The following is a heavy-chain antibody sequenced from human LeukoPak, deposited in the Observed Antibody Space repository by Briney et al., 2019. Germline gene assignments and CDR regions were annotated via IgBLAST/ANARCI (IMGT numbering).Heavy chain of an antibody. D-gene: IGHD3-22*01. J-gene: IGHJ1*01. CDR1: GGSISSGSYY. CDR2: IYTSGST. Sequence: SETLSLTCTVSGGSISSGSYYWSWIRQPAGKGLEWIGRIYTSGSTNYNPSLKSRVTISVDTSKNQFSLKLSSVTAADTAVYYRARAGGGYYYDSSGSNAEYFQHWGQGTLVTVSS. CDR3: ARAGGGYYYDSSGSNAEYFQH. V-gene: IGHV4-61*02.